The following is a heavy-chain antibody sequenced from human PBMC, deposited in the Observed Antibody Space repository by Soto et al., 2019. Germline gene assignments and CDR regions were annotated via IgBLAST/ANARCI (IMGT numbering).Heavy chain of an antibody. CDR1: GFTFSSYA. CDR3: ARGRDGYRGGGSSCMDV. V-gene: IGHV3-30-3*01. Sequence: PGGSLRLSCAASGFTFSSYAMHWVRQAPGKGLEWVAVISYDGSNKYYADSVKGRFTISRDNSKNTLYLQMNSLRAEDTAVYYCARGRDGYRGGGSSCMDVWGQGTTVTVSS. J-gene: IGHJ6*02. CDR2: ISYDGSNK. D-gene: IGHD5-12*01.